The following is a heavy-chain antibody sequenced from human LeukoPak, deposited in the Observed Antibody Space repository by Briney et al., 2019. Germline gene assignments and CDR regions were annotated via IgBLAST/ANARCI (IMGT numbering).Heavy chain of an antibody. Sequence: SETLSLTCTVSGGSISSSSYYWGWIRQPPGKGLEWVGRIYYSGSTYYNPSIKSRVTISVDTSKNQFSLKLSSVTAADTAVYYCASKYSSSWYHNDAFDIWGQGTMVTVSS. J-gene: IGHJ3*02. D-gene: IGHD6-13*01. V-gene: IGHV4-39*01. CDR2: IYYSGST. CDR3: ASKYSSSWYHNDAFDI. CDR1: GGSISSSSYY.